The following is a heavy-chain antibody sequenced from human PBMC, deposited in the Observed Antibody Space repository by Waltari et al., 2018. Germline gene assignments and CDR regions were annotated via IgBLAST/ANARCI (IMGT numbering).Heavy chain of an antibody. CDR2: IYYSGST. V-gene: IGHV4-39*01. CDR1: GGSISSSSYY. Sequence: QLQLQESGPGLVKPSETLSLTCTVSGGSISSSSYYWGWIRQPPGKGLEWIGSIYYSGSTYYNQSLKSRVTISVDTSKNQFSLKLSSVTAADTAVYYCARRSEQWLVPGFDYWGQGTLVTVSS. CDR3: ARRSEQWLVPGFDY. D-gene: IGHD6-19*01. J-gene: IGHJ4*02.